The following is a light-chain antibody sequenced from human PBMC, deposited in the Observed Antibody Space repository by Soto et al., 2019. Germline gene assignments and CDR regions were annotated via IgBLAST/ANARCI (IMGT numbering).Light chain of an antibody. CDR2: SNN. CDR1: SSNIGSNY. J-gene: IGLJ2*01. CDR3: AAWDDSLNGHVV. Sequence: QSVLTQPPSASGTLGQRVTISCSGSSSNIGSNYVYWYQQLPGTAPKLLIYSNNQRPSGVPDRFSGSKSGTSASLAISGLQSEDEADYYCAAWDDSLNGHVVFGGGTKLTVL. V-gene: IGLV1-44*01.